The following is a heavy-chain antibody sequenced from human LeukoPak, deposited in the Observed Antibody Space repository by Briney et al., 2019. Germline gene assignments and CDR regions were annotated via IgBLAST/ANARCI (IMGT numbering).Heavy chain of an antibody. Sequence: GGSLRLSCAASGFTFSSYAMSWVRQAPGKGLEWVSAISGSGGSTYYADSVKGRFTISRDNSKNTLYLQMNSLRAEDTAVYHCAKAAYCSSTSCSDEYYYYYYGMDVWGQGTTATVSS. CDR3: AKAAYCSSTSCSDEYYYYYYGMDV. CDR2: ISGSGGST. D-gene: IGHD2-2*01. CDR1: GFTFSSYA. J-gene: IGHJ6*02. V-gene: IGHV3-23*01.